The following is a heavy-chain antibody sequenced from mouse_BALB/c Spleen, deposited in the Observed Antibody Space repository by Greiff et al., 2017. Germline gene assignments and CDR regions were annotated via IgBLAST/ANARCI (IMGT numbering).Heavy chain of an antibody. D-gene: IGHD1-1*01. J-gene: IGHJ4*01. CDR2: IDPSDSYT. V-gene: IGHV1-69*02. Sequence: QVQLQQPGAELVKPGASVKLSCKASGYTFTSYWMHWVKQRPGQGLEWIGEIDPSDSYTNYNQKFKGKATLTVDKSSSTAYMQLSSLTSEDSAVYYCARRAVVGDYWGQGTSVTVSS. CDR1: GYTFTSYW. CDR3: ARRAVVGDY.